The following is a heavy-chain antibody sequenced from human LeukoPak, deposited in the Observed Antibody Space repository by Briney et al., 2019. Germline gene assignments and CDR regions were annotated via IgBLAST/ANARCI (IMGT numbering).Heavy chain of an antibody. J-gene: IGHJ5*02. CDR3: ARGIRDYGDYVGWFDP. D-gene: IGHD4-17*01. Sequence: SQTLSLTCTVSGGSISSGGYYWSWIRQHPGKGLEWIGYIYYSGSTYYNPSLKSRVTISVDTSKNQFSLKLSSVTAADTAVYCCARGIRDYGDYVGWFDPWGQGTLVTVSS. V-gene: IGHV4-31*03. CDR2: IYYSGST. CDR1: GGSISSGGYY.